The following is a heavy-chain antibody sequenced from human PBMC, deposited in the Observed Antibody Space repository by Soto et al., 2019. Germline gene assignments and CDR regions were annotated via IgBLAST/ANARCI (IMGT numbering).Heavy chain of an antibody. CDR3: ARHVKVPGTRDGYNFPPYYYGMDV. CDR2: IDPSDSYT. D-gene: IGHD5-12*01. V-gene: IGHV5-10-1*01. CDR1: GYSFTSYW. Sequence: PGESLKISCKGSGYSFTSYWISWVRQMPGKGLEWMGRIDPSDSYTNYSPSFQGHVTISADKSISTAYLQWSSLKASDTAMYYCARHVKVPGTRDGYNFPPYYYGMDVWGQGTTVTVSS. J-gene: IGHJ6*02.